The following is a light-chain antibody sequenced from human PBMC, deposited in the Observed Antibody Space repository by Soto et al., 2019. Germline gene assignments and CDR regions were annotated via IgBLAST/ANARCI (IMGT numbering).Light chain of an antibody. CDR1: QDLTNF. V-gene: IGKV1-33*01. CDR2: DTT. Sequence: DIQMTQSPTSLAASVGDRVTITCQASQDLTNFLNWYQQKPGEAPKLLIYDTTTLEEGVPSRFSGGGSATDFTSTINGLQPEDAAIYSCQQYVNLPYTFGQGTKLDIK. CDR3: QQYVNLPYT. J-gene: IGKJ2*01.